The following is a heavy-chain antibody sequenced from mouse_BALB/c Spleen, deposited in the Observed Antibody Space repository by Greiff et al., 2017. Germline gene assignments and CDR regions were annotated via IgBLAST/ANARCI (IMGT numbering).Heavy chain of an antibody. CDR2: INPSNGRT. V-gene: IGHV1S81*02. J-gene: IGHJ1*01. D-gene: IGHD1-1*01. Sequence: VQLQQSGAELVKPGASVKLSCKASGYTFTSYWMHWVKQRPGQGLEWIGEINPSNGRTNYNEKFKSKATLTVDKSSSTAYMQLSSLTSEDSAVYYCARGVGYWYFDVWGAGTTVTVSS. CDR1: GYTFTSYW. CDR3: ARGVGYWYFDV.